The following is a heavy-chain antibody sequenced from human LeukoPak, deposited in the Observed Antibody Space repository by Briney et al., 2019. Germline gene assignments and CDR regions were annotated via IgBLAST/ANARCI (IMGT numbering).Heavy chain of an antibody. V-gene: IGHV3-66*01. CDR1: GFTVSSNY. Sequence: GSLRLSCAASGFTVSSNYMSWVRQAPGKGLEWVSVIYSGGSTYYADSVKGRFTISRDNSKNTLYLQMNSLRAEDTAVYYCARGPPYYDILTGYPLYYYYMDVWGKGTTVTISS. CDR2: IYSGGST. CDR3: ARGPPYYDILTGYPLYYYYMDV. J-gene: IGHJ6*03. D-gene: IGHD3-9*01.